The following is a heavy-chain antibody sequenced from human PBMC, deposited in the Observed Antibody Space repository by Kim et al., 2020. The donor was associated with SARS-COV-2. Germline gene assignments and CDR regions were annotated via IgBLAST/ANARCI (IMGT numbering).Heavy chain of an antibody. V-gene: IGHV1-18*01. CDR3: ARVRVPILYDFWSGYYFGGMDV. CDR2: ISAYNGNT. Sequence: ASVKVSCKASGYTFTSYGISWVRQAPGQGLEWMGWISAYNGNTNYAQKLQGRVTMTTDTSTSTAYMELRSLRSDDTAVYYCARVRVPILYDFWSGYYFGGMDVWGQGTTVTVSS. CDR1: GYTFTSYG. D-gene: IGHD3-3*01. J-gene: IGHJ6*02.